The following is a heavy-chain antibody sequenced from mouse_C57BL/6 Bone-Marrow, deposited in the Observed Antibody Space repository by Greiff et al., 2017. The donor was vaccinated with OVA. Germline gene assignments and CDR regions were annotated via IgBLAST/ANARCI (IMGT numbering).Heavy chain of an antibody. V-gene: IGHV2-9-1*01. CDR3: ARIITTVVAPSYAMDY. D-gene: IGHD1-1*01. CDR2: IWTGGGT. Sequence: VQVVESGPGLVAPSQSLSITCTVSGFSLTSYAISWVRQPPGKGLEWLGVIWTGGGTNYNSALKSRLSISKDNSKSQVFLKMNSLQTDDTARYYCARIITTVVAPSYAMDYWGQGTSVTVSS. J-gene: IGHJ4*01. CDR1: GFSLTSYA.